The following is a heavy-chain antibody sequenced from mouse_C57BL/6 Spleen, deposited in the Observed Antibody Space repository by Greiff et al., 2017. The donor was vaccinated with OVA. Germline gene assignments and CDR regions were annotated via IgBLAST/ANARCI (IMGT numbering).Heavy chain of an antibody. CDR1: GYAFSSSW. Sequence: LQESGPELVKPGASVKISCKASGYAFSSSWMNWVKQRPGKGLEWIGRIYPGDGDTNYNGKFKGKATLTADKSSSTAYMQLSSLTSEDSAVYFCARSSYYFDYWGQGTTLTVSS. V-gene: IGHV1-82*01. D-gene: IGHD6-1*01. CDR2: IYPGDGDT. CDR3: ARSSYYFDY. J-gene: IGHJ2*01.